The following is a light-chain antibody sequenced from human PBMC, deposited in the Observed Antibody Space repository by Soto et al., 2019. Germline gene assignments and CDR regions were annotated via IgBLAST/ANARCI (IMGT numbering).Light chain of an antibody. J-gene: IGLJ2*01. Sequence: QSVLTQPASVSGSPGQSITISCTGTSSDVGGYNYVSWYQQHPGKAPKLMIYEVSNRPSGVSNRFSGSKSGNTASLTISGLQAEDEADYYCSSYTISSTLLFGGGTKLTV. CDR3: SSYTISSTLL. V-gene: IGLV2-14*01. CDR1: SSDVGGYNY. CDR2: EVS.